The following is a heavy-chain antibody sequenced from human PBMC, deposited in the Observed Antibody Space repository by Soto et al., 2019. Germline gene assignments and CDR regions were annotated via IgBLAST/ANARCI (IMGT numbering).Heavy chain of an antibody. J-gene: IGHJ4*02. CDR2: IYYSGST. V-gene: IGHV4-39*07. Sequence: SETLSLTCTVSGGSISSSSYYWGWIRQPPGKGLEWIGSIYYSGSTYYNPSLKSRVTISVDTSKNQFSLKLSSVTTADTAVYYCARDLGDGYHFDYWGQGTLVTVS. D-gene: IGHD5-12*01. CDR3: ARDLGDGYHFDY. CDR1: GGSISSSSYY.